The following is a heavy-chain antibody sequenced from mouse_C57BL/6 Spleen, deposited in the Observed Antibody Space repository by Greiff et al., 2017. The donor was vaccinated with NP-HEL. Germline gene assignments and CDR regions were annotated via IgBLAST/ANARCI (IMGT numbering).Heavy chain of an antibody. J-gene: IGHJ4*01. CDR1: GYTFTDYN. V-gene: IGHV1-18*01. CDR2: INPNNSGT. CDR3: ARRGDRGDAMDY. Sequence: VQLKQSGPELVKPGASVKIPCKASGYTFTDYNMDWVKQSHGKSLEWIGDINPNNSGTIYNQKFKGKATLTVDKSSSTAYMELRSLTSEDTAVYYCARRGDRGDAMDYWGQGTSVTVSS.